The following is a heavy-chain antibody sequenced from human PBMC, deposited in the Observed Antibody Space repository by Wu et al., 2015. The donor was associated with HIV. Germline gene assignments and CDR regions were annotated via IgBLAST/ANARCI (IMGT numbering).Heavy chain of an antibody. CDR3: ARRPDALDGYNFQTIKNAFDI. V-gene: IGHV1-8*01. CDR2: MNPKSYNT. Sequence: QVQLVQSGAEVKKPGASVKVSCKTSGYTFTSYDINWVRQATGQGLEWMGWMNPKSYNTGYAQKFQGRVTMTRDTSISTAYMELSSLRSEDTAVYYCARRPDALDGYNFQTIKNAFDIWGQGTMVTVSS. J-gene: IGHJ3*02. CDR1: GYTFTSYD. D-gene: IGHD5-24*01.